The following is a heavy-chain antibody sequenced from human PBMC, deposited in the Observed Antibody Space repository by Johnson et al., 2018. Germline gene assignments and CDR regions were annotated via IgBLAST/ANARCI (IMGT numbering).Heavy chain of an antibody. V-gene: IGHV1-69*01. CDR3: ARDHVKLVYYYYGMDV. Sequence: QVQLVESGAEVKKPGASVKVSCKASGYTFTRYYMHWVRQAPGQGLEWMGGIIPIFGTANYAQKFQGRVTITADESTSTAYMELSSLRSEETAVYYCARDHVKLVYYYYGMDVGGQGTTVTVSS. CDR2: IIPIFGTA. J-gene: IGHJ6*02. CDR1: GYTFTRYY.